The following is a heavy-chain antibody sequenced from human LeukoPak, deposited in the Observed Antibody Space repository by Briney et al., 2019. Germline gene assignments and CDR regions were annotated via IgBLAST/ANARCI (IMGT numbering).Heavy chain of an antibody. CDR1: GYRFTSYW. CDR2: IYPGDSDT. D-gene: IGHD3-22*01. Sequence: GESLKISFKGSGYRFTSYWIGWVRPMPGKGLEWMGIIYPGDSDTRYSPSFQGQVTISADKSISTAYLQWSSLKASDTAMYYCAREADSSGYPYTFDYWGQGTLVTVSS. J-gene: IGHJ4*02. V-gene: IGHV5-51*01. CDR3: AREADSSGYPYTFDY.